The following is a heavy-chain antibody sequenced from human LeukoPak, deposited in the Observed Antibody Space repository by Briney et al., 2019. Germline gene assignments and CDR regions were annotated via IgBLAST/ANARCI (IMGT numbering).Heavy chain of an antibody. J-gene: IGHJ4*02. CDR2: ISYDGSNK. D-gene: IGHD3-9*01. CDR1: GFTFSSYA. V-gene: IGHV3-30-3*01. Sequence: GGSLRLSCAASGFTFSSYAMHWVRQAPGKGLEWVAVISYDGSNKYYADSVKGRFTISRDNSKNTLYLQMNSLRAEDTAVYYCARDLYYDILTGYYKGSGYLDYWGQGTLVTVSS. CDR3: ARDLYYDILTGYYKGSGYLDY.